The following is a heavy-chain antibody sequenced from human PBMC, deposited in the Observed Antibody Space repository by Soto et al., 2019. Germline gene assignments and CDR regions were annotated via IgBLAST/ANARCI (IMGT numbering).Heavy chain of an antibody. CDR1: GGSMIAYY. D-gene: IGHD6-13*01. Sequence: SETLSLTCTVSGGSMIAYYWNWMRQPPGKGLQWIGYTYYSGSTTYNPSLKSRVTISVDSSKSQFSLKLDSVTPADTAVYYCARVRGTAGKRYFDYWGPGTLVTVSS. J-gene: IGHJ4*02. CDR2: TYYSGST. V-gene: IGHV4-59*01. CDR3: ARVRGTAGKRYFDY.